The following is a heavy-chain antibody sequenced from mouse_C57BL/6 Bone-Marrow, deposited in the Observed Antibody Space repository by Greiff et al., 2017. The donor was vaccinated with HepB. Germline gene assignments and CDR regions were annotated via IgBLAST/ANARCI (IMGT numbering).Heavy chain of an antibody. CDR3: ARDKGDDYDAGNFDY. V-gene: IGHV7-3*01. CDR1: GFTFTDYY. Sequence: EVKVVESGGGLVQPGGSLSLSCAASGFTFTDYYMSWVRQPPGKALEWLGFIRNKANGYTTEYSASVKGRFTISRDNSQSILYLQMNALRAEDSATYYCARDKGDDYDAGNFDYWGQGTTLTVSS. CDR2: IRNKANGYTT. J-gene: IGHJ2*01. D-gene: IGHD2-4*01.